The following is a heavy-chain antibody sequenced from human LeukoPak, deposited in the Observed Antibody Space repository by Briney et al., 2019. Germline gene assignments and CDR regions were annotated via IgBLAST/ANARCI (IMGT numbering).Heavy chain of an antibody. J-gene: IGHJ4*02. D-gene: IGHD3-16*01. Sequence: ASVKVPCTASGYTFTSYGISWVRQAPGQGLEWMGWISAYNGNTNYAQKLQGRVTMTTDTSTSTAYMELRSLRSDDTAVYYCAREGLGELTLDCWGQGTLVTVSS. CDR1: GYTFTSYG. CDR3: AREGLGELTLDC. CDR2: ISAYNGNT. V-gene: IGHV1-18*01.